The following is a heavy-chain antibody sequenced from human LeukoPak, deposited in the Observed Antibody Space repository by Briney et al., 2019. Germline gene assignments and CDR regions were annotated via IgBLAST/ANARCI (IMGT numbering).Heavy chain of an antibody. CDR3: ARDLRADYDILTGYYY. Sequence: GGSLRLSCAASGFTFSDYYMSWIRQAPGKGLEWVSYISSSGSTIYYADSVKGRFTISRDNAKNSLHLQMNSLRAEDTAVYYCARDLRADYDILTGYYYWGQGTLVTVSS. CDR1: GFTFSDYY. CDR2: ISSSGSTI. D-gene: IGHD3-9*01. J-gene: IGHJ4*02. V-gene: IGHV3-11*01.